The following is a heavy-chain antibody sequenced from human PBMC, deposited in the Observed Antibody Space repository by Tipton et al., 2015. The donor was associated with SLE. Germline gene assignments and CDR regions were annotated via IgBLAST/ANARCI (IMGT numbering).Heavy chain of an antibody. V-gene: IGHV4-31*03. CDR1: GGSISSGGYY. D-gene: IGHD2-2*01. CDR3: ARSGAIVPAVINWLDP. CDR2: IYYSGST. J-gene: IGHJ5*02. Sequence: TLSLTCTVSGGSISSGGYYWSWIRQHPGKGLEWIGYIYYSGSTYYNPSLKSRVTISVDTSRNQFSLNLSSVTAADTAVYYCARSGAIVPAVINWLDPWGQGTLITVSS.